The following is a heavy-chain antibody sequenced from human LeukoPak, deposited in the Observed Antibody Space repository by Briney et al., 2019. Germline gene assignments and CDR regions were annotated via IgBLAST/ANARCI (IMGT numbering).Heavy chain of an antibody. V-gene: IGHV3-48*01. D-gene: IGHD3-22*01. J-gene: IGHJ3*02. CDR1: GFTFSSYS. CDR3: ARGVTMIVVVDAFDI. Sequence: PGGSLRLSCAASGFTFSSYSMNWVRQAPGKGLEWVSYISSSSSTIYHADSVKGRFTISRDNAKNSLYLQMNSLRAEDTAVYYCARGVTMIVVVDAFDIWGQGTMVTVSS. CDR2: ISSSSSTI.